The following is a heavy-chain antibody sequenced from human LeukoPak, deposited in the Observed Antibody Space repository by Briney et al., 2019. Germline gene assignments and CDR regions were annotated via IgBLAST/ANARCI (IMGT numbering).Heavy chain of an antibody. V-gene: IGHV3-7*01. CDR1: AFTFSSYW. CDR3: ARDGGNSGYDLFDY. CDR2: IKQDGSEK. J-gene: IGHJ4*02. D-gene: IGHD5-12*01. Sequence: AGGSLRPSCAASAFTFSSYWMTWVRQAPGKGLEWVANIKQDGSEKYYVDSVKGRFTISRDNAKNSLYLQMNSLRAEDTAMYYCARDGGNSGYDLFDYWGQGTLVTVSS.